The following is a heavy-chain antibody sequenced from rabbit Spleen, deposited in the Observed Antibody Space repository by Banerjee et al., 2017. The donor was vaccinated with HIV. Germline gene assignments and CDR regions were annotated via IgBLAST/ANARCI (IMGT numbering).Heavy chain of an antibody. Sequence: QSLEESGGDLVKPGASLTLTCIASGFDFSSYGVSWVRQGPGKGLEWIGYIDPVFGSTNYATWVNGRFTISSHNAQNTLYLQLNSLTVADTATYFCVREAGYAGYGDGNLWGPGTLVTVS. CDR3: VREAGYAGYGDGNL. CDR2: IDPVFGST. D-gene: IGHD7-1*01. J-gene: IGHJ4*01. CDR1: GFDFSSYG. V-gene: IGHV1S7*01.